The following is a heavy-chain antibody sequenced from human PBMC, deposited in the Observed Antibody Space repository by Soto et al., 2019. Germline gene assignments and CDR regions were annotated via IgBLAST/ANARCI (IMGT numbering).Heavy chain of an antibody. CDR1: GGSISNVNDC. CDR3: ARLNGYCVSTGCHGYYGMDV. J-gene: IGHJ6*02. CDR2: IYSGGSI. D-gene: IGHD2-2*03. Sequence: SETLSLTCIVSGGSISNVNDCWSWIRQRPDKGLVWIGHIYSGGSIYNNPSLTSRVTISVDTSKNQFSLQLSSVSAADTAVYYCARLNGYCVSTGCHGYYGMDVWGQGTTVTVSS. V-gene: IGHV4-30-4*01.